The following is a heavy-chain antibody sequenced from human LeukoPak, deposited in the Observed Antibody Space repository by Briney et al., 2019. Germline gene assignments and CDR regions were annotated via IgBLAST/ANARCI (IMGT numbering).Heavy chain of an antibody. CDR1: GLTFTTSA. J-gene: IGHJ4*02. CDR3: ASGKGYYEY. CDR2: ISGSGGSS. D-gene: IGHD2-15*01. Sequence: TGGSLRLTCAATGLTFTTSAMTWDRQAPGKGLEWVSSISGSGGSSYHADSVKGRFTISRDNSKNTVYLHMNSLRADDTAIYYCASGKGYYEYWGQGTLVTVSS. V-gene: IGHV3-23*01.